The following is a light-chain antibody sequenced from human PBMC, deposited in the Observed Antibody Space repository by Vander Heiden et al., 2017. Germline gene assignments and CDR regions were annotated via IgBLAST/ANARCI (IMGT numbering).Light chain of an antibody. CDR1: QSVSSY. V-gene: IGKV3-11*01. J-gene: IGKJ1*01. CDR2: DAS. Sequence: EIVLTQSPATLSLSPGERATLSCRASQSVSSYLAWYQQKPGQAPRLLIYDASNRATGIPARFSGSASGTDFTLTISSLEPEDFTVYYCHQRSNWGWTFPHSTKAEIK. CDR3: HQRSNWGWT.